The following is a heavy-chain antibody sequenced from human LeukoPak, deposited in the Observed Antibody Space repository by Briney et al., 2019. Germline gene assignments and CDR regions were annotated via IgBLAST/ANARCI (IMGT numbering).Heavy chain of an antibody. J-gene: IGHJ6*02. CDR1: GFTFSSYD. CDR2: IGTAGDT. V-gene: IGHV3-13*01. Sequence: GGSLRLSCAASGFTFSSYDMHWVRHAPGKGLEWVSAIGTAGDTYYPGSVKGRFTISGENAKNSLYLQMNSLRAGDTAVYYCARMDWNDGVYYGMDVWGQGTTVTVSS. D-gene: IGHD1-1*01. CDR3: ARMDWNDGVYYGMDV.